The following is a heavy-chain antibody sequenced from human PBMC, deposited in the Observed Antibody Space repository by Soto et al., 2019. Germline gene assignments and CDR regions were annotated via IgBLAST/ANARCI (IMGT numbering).Heavy chain of an antibody. J-gene: IGHJ4*02. CDR1: GITFSNLW. Sequence: EVHLVESGGDLVQPGGSLRLSCEASGITFSNLWMHWVRQAPGKGLGWVARINEDGSGTSYGDSVKGRFTMSRDNAKNRVYLQMNSLSAEDTAVYYCATLQITGPELWGQGTLVTVSS. D-gene: IGHD1-20*01. CDR2: INEDGSGT. V-gene: IGHV3-74*01. CDR3: ATLQITGPEL.